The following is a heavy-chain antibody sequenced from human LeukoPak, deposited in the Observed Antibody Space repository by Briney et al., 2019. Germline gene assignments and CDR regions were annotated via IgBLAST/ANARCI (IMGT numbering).Heavy chain of an antibody. Sequence: SETLSLTCTVSGGSISSYHWSWIRQPPGKGLEWIGYIYYSGSTNYNPSLKSRVTISVDTSKNQFSLKLSSVTAADTAVYYCARGGDLLWFGELLTRGHWFDPWAREPWSPSPQ. D-gene: IGHD3-10*01. J-gene: IGHJ5*02. CDR2: IYYSGST. V-gene: IGHV4-59*01. CDR3: ARGGDLLWFGELLTRGHWFDP. CDR1: GGSISSYH.